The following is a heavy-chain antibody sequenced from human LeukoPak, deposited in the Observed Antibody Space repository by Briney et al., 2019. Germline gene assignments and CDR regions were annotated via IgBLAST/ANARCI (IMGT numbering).Heavy chain of an antibody. CDR1: GFTFSSYN. CDR3: AKGSYYDSSGSFYFDY. J-gene: IGHJ4*02. D-gene: IGHD3-22*01. V-gene: IGHV3-23*01. Sequence: GGSLRLSCAASGFTFSSYNMNWVRQAPGKGLEWVSGISGSGDNTYYADSVKGRFTISRDNSKNTLYVQVNSLGTEDTAAYYCAKGSYYDSSGSFYFDYWGQGTLVTVSS. CDR2: ISGSGDNT.